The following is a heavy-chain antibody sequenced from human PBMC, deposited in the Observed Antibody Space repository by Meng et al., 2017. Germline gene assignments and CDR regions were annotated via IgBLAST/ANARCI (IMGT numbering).Heavy chain of an antibody. CDR3: ARFDGDSNYYYYGMDV. Sequence: SCTVSGGSISGYYWSWIRQSPGKGPEWIGYIYYSGNSGSTNYNPSLKSRVTISLDTSKNQFSLKVSSVTAADTAVYYCARFDGDSNYYYYGMDVWGQGTTVTVSS. D-gene: IGHD2-21*02. CDR1: GGSISGYY. J-gene: IGHJ6*02. V-gene: IGHV4-59*01. CDR2: IYYSGNSGST.